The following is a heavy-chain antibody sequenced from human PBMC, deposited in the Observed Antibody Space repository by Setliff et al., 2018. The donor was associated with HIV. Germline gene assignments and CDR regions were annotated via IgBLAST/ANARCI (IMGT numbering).Heavy chain of an antibody. D-gene: IGHD2-21*01. V-gene: IGHV4-34*01. CDR2: INQERTT. Sequence: SETLSLTCAVYRGSFSHYYWTWIRQSPGKGLEWIAEINQERTTFYNPSLKTRVTMSVDTSKNQFSLRLSSVTAADTATYYCATMEGDHNIPDWVDPWGQGTLVTVSS. CDR3: ATMEGDHNIPDWVDP. J-gene: IGHJ5*02. CDR1: RGSFSHYY.